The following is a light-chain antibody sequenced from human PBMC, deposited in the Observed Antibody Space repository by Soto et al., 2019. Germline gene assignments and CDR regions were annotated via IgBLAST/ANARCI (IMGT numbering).Light chain of an antibody. J-gene: IGLJ1*01. Sequence: QSVLTQPLSASGSPGQSVTISCTGTSSDVGGYNYVSWYQQHPGKAPKLMIYDVTKRPSGVPDRFSGSKSGNTASLTVSGLLAEDEADYYCSSYAGTHIVFGTGTKVTVL. CDR1: SSDVGGYNY. CDR2: DVT. V-gene: IGLV2-8*01. CDR3: SSYAGTHIV.